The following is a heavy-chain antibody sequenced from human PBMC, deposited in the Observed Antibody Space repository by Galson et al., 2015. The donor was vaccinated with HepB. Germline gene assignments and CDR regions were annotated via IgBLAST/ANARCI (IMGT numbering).Heavy chain of an antibody. CDR3: ARDRESVQPPGGYYYYALEV. Sequence: SVKVSCKASGYSFSDYYMHWVRQAPGQGLEWMGWINCATGGARYGESFEGRVNLTRDTSMSTVYMDMSGLKSDDTAVYYCARDRESVQPPGGYYYYALEVWGPGTAVTISS. CDR1: GYSFSDYY. CDR2: INCATGGA. V-gene: IGHV1-2*02. J-gene: IGHJ6*02. D-gene: IGHD2-15*01.